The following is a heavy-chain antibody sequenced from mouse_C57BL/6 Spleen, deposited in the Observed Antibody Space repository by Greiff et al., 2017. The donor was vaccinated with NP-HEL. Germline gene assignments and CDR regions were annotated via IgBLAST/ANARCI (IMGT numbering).Heavy chain of an antibody. D-gene: IGHD1-1*01. CDR2: INPSTGGT. Sequence: VQLQQSGPELVKPGASVKISCKASGYSFTGYYMNWVKQSPEKSLEWIGEINPSTGGTTYNQKFKAKATLTVDKSSSTAYMHLNSLTSEDSAVYYCASFVGSGCWGHGITLTVSS. J-gene: IGHJ2*01. CDR3: ASFVGSGC. CDR1: GYSFTGYY. V-gene: IGHV1-42*01.